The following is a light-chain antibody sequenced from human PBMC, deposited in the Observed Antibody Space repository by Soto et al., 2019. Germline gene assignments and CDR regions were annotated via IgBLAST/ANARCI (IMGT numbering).Light chain of an antibody. J-gene: IGLJ1*01. CDR2: EVS. CDR3: SSYTSTSTVV. V-gene: IGLV2-14*01. Sequence: QSALTQPASVSGSPGQPITISCTGTSSDVGGYKYVSWYQQHPGKAPKLMIYEVSNRPSGVSNRFSGSKPGNTASLTISGLQAEDEADYYCSSYTSTSTVVFGVGTKLTVL. CDR1: SSDVGGYKY.